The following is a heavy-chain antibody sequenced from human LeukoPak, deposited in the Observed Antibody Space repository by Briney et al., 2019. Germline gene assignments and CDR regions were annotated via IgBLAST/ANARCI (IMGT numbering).Heavy chain of an antibody. D-gene: IGHD3-16*01. Sequence: SETLSLTCAVSGDSISSGSYYWSWIRQPAGKGLEWIGRIYTSGSTNYNPSLKSRVTMSVDTSKNQFSLKLSSVTAADTAVYYCAREEAGWGRGELASDYWGQGTLVTVSS. V-gene: IGHV4-61*02. J-gene: IGHJ4*02. CDR3: AREEAGWGRGELASDY. CDR1: GDSISSGSYY. CDR2: IYTSGST.